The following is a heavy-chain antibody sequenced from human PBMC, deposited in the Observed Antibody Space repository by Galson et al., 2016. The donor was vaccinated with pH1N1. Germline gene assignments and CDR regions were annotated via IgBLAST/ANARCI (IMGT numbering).Heavy chain of an antibody. CDR2: IYTSGST. J-gene: IGHJ4*02. D-gene: IGHD6-19*01. Sequence: TLSLTCSVSGDSMTSGFYYWSWIRQPAGKGLEYIGYIYTSGSTNCNPSLKSRLTISVDTSKNQVSLKLSSVTAADTAVYYCARGLAVAGTFYFDPWGQGTLVTVSS. V-gene: IGHV4-61*09. CDR1: GDSMTSGFYY. CDR3: ARGLAVAGTFYFDP.